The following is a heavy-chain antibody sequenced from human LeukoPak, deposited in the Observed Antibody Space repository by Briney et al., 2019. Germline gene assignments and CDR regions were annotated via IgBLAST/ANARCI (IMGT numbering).Heavy chain of an antibody. V-gene: IGHV3-49*03. CDR3: TSPGLWFGELSSEYYYYYMDV. CDR2: IRSKADGGTT. Sequence: GGSLRLSCAASGFTFGDYAMSWFRQAPGKGLEWVGFIRSKADGGTTEYAASVKGRFTISRDDSKSIAYLQMNSLKTEDTAVYYCTSPGLWFGELSSEYYYYYMDVWGKGTTVTVSS. D-gene: IGHD3-10*01. CDR1: GFTFGDYA. J-gene: IGHJ6*03.